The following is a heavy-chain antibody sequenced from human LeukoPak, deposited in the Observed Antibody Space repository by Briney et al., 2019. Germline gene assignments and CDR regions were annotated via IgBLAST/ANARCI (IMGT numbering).Heavy chain of an antibody. D-gene: IGHD3-22*01. CDR3: AIMHRYYDGSGYWVQ. V-gene: IGHV3-23*01. CDR2: ISTSGGST. J-gene: IGHJ4*02. Sequence: GGSLRLSCAASGFTFSSYAMSWVRQAPEKGLEWVSGISTSGGSTSYADSVKGRFTISRDNPRNTLYMQMNSLRDEDTAVYYCAIMHRYYDGSGYWVQWGQGTLVTVSS. CDR1: GFTFSSYA.